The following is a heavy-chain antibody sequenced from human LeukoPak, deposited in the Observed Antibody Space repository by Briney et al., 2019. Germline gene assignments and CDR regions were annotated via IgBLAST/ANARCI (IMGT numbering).Heavy chain of an antibody. Sequence: GGSLRLSCAASGFTFSSYGMHWVRQAPGKGLEWVAVIWYDGSNKYYADSVKGRFTISRDNSKNTLYLQMNSLRAEDTAVYYCARGLGGSTSYYFDYWGQGTLVTVSS. CDR1: GFTFSSYG. V-gene: IGHV3-33*08. J-gene: IGHJ4*02. CDR2: IWYDGSNK. CDR3: ARGLGGSTSYYFDY. D-gene: IGHD2-2*01.